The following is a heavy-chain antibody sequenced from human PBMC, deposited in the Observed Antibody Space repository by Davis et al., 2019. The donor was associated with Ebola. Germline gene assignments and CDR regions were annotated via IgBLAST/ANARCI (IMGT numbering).Heavy chain of an antibody. D-gene: IGHD5-24*01. CDR2: ISSGGGAP. CDR1: GFTFSTYA. Sequence: GESLKISCAASGFTFSTYAMGWVRQASGKGLEWVSDISSGGGAPYYADSVKGRFTISRDNSKNTLFLQMNSLRAEDTALYYCAKDRTSRDGYWEFDHWGQGTLVTVSS. J-gene: IGHJ4*02. CDR3: AKDRTSRDGYWEFDH. V-gene: IGHV3-23*01.